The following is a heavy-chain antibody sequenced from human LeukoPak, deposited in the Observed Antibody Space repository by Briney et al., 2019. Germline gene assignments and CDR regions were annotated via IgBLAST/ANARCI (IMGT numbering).Heavy chain of an antibody. D-gene: IGHD1-26*01. CDR1: GFTFSTYN. CDR2: ISTSSNYI. CDR3: ARDVGAAAPDAFDI. J-gene: IGHJ3*02. V-gene: IGHV3-21*01. Sequence: KTGGSLRLSCAASGFTFSTYNMNWVRQAPGKGPEWVSSISTSSNYIYYADSVKGRFTISRDNAKNSLYLQMNSLRVEDTDVYYCARDVGAAAPDAFDIWGQGTMVTVSS.